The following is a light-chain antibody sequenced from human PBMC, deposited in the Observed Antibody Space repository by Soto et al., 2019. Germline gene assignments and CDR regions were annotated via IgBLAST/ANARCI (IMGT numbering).Light chain of an antibody. J-gene: IGKJ1*01. V-gene: IGKV3-20*01. CDR1: QSVSSSY. CDR2: GAS. Sequence: EIVLTQSPGALSLSPGERATLSCRASQSVSSSYLAWYQQKPGQAPRLLIYGASSRANGIPDRFSGSGSGTDVTLTISRLEPEDFAVYYCQQYGSSPRTFGQGTKVEIK. CDR3: QQYGSSPRT.